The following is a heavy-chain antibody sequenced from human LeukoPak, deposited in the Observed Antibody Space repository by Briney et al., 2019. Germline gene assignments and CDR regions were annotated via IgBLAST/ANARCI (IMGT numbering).Heavy chain of an antibody. J-gene: IGHJ4*02. Sequence: PGRSLRLSCAASGFTFSSYWMSWVRQAPGKGLEWVANIKQDGSEKYYADSVKGRFTISRDNSKNTLYLQMNSLRDEDTALYYCAKAGIGVVGYFDYWGQGTLVTVSS. CDR2: IKQDGSEK. CDR3: AKAGIGVVGYFDY. V-gene: IGHV3-7*05. CDR1: GFTFSSYW. D-gene: IGHD6-19*01.